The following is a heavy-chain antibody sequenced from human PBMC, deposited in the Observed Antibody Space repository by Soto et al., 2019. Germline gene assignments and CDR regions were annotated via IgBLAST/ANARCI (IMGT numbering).Heavy chain of an antibody. J-gene: IGHJ6*02. CDR3: TTGSVEGV. CDR2: IKTKAEGGAT. CDR1: GFTITNAW. V-gene: IGHV3-15*07. D-gene: IGHD2-15*01. Sequence: EVQLVESGGGLVQPGGSLRLSCAASGFTITNAWMNWVRQAPGKGLEWVGRIKTKAEGGATDYAAPLKGRFIISRDDSRNTLFLQMNCLNTDDTAVYYCTTGSVEGVWGQGATVTVSS.